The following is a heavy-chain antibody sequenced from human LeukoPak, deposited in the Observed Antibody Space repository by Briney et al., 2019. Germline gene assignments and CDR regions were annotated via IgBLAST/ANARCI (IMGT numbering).Heavy chain of an antibody. D-gene: IGHD4-17*01. Sequence: PGGSLRLSCEASGFTFSDYAMSWVRQALGKGLKWVSVISSSGGSTYNADSVKGRFTISRDNSKNILYLQMNSLRAEDTAVYYCAKSVESAVTTNPYFDFWGQGALVTVSS. J-gene: IGHJ4*02. CDR3: AKSVESAVTTNPYFDF. CDR1: GFTFSDYA. V-gene: IGHV3-23*01. CDR2: ISSSGGST.